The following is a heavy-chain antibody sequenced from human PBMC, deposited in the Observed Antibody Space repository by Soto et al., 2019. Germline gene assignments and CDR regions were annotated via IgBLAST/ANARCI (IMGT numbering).Heavy chain of an antibody. Sequence: VASVKVSCKASGYSISAYYIHWVRQAPGQGLEWMGRIDPKNGGTVSAQKFQGRLTMTRDTSISTVYMDLSGLTSDDTALYYCGRDDYGIFPYWGQGSLVTVSS. CDR1: GYSISAYY. CDR3: GRDDYGIFPY. CDR2: IDPKNGGT. D-gene: IGHD3-10*01. J-gene: IGHJ4*02. V-gene: IGHV1-2*06.